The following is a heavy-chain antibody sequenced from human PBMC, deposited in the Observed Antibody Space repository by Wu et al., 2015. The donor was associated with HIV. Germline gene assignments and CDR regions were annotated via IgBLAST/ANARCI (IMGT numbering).Heavy chain of an antibody. D-gene: IGHD3-9*01. V-gene: IGHV1-69*12. J-gene: IGHJ6*03. CDR3: ARTNYDYLTGYYNYYYYYMDV. Sequence: QVQLVQSGAEVKKPGSSVKVSCKASGGTFSSYAISWVRQAPGQGLEWMGGIIPIFGTANYAQKFQGRVTITADESTSTAYMELSSLRSEDTAVYYCARTNYDYLTGYYNYYYYYMDVVGQKGTTVHRLL. CDR1: GGTFSSYA. CDR2: IIPIFGTA.